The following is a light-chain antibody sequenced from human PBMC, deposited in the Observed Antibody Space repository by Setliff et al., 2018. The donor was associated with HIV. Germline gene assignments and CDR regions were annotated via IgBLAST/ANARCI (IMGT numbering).Light chain of an antibody. Sequence: QSALTQPASVSGSPGQSITISCTGTSSDVSGYNYVSWYQQHPGKAPKLMISDVSNRPSGVSNRFSGSKSGNTASLAISGLQAEDEADYYCSSYTSSTPLYVFGTGTKVTVL. J-gene: IGLJ1*01. V-gene: IGLV2-14*03. CDR2: DVS. CDR3: SSYTSSTPLYV. CDR1: SSDVSGYNY.